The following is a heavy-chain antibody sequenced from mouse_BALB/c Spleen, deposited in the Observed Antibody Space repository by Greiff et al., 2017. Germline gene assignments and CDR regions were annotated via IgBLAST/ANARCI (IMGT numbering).Heavy chain of an antibody. J-gene: IGHJ4*01. CDR2: ISSGGST. CDR1: GFTFSSYA. Sequence: SGGGLVKPGGSLKLSCAASGFTFSSYAMSWVRQTPEKRLEWVASISSGGSTYYPDSVKGRFTISRDNARNILYLQMSSLRSEDTAMYYCARGAYAMDYWGQGTSVTVSS. CDR3: ARGAYAMDY. V-gene: IGHV5-6-5*01.